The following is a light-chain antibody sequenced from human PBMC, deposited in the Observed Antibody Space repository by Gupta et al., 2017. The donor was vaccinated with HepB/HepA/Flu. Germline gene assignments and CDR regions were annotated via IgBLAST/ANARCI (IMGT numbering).Light chain of an antibody. Sequence: DVQMTQSPFSVSASVGDRVTITCRGSEDIRTSLAWYQQKPGKAPKLVIHTVSTLQSGVPSRFSGSGSGTDFTLTISSRQPEDFATYYCQQAKNFPWTFGQGTKVEIK. CDR2: TVS. V-gene: IGKV1-12*01. J-gene: IGKJ1*01. CDR1: EDIRTS. CDR3: QQAKNFPWT.